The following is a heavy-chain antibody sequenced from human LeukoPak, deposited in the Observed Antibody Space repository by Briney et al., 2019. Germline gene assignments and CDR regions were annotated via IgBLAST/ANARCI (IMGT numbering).Heavy chain of an antibody. CDR3: ARGHYDVLAASYKWTPDY. J-gene: IGHJ4*02. D-gene: IGHD3-9*01. CDR2: ITSGGDYI. V-gene: IGHV3-21*01. Sequence: GGSLRLSCAASGFTFNTFNMNWVRQAPEKGLEWVSSITSGGDYIYYADSVKGRFTTSRDNAKNSLSLQLNSLRVEDTAVYYCARGHYDVLAASYKWTPDYWGQGTLVTVPS. CDR1: GFTFNTFN.